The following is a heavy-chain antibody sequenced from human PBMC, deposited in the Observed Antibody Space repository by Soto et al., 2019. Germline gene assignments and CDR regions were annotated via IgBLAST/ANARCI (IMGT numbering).Heavy chain of an antibody. V-gene: IGHV1-46*01. J-gene: IGHJ3*02. Sequence: ASVKVSCKASGYTFTSYYMHWVRQAPGQGLEWMGITNPSGGSTSYAQKFQGRVTMTRDTSTSTVYMELSSLRSEDTAVYYCARDLGGAVPSDIWGQGTMVTVSS. D-gene: IGHD3-16*01. CDR1: GYTFTSYY. CDR3: ARDLGGAVPSDI. CDR2: TNPSGGST.